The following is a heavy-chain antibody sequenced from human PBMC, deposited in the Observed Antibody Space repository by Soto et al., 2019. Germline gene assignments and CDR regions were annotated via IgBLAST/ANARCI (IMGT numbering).Heavy chain of an antibody. Sequence: EVQLLESGGGLVQPGASLRLSCAASGFTFRSYAMSWVRQAPGKGLEWVSVISGSDDSTYYADSVKGRFTISRDNSKNTLYLQMNSLRAEDTAVYYCAKRSSSSKFDYWGQGTLVTVSS. J-gene: IGHJ4*02. D-gene: IGHD6-6*01. V-gene: IGHV3-23*01. CDR2: ISGSDDST. CDR1: GFTFRSYA. CDR3: AKRSSSSKFDY.